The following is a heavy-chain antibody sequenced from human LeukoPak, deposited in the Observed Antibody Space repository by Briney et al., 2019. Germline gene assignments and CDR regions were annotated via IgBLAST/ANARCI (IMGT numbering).Heavy chain of an antibody. J-gene: IGHJ5*02. V-gene: IGHV4-59*12. D-gene: IGHD3-16*02. Sequence: SETLSLTCTVSGGSISSYYWSWIRQPPGKGLEWIGYIYYSGSTNYNPSLKSRVTISVDTSKNQFSLRLSSVTAADTAVYYCARRIMITFGGVIVINQYWFDPWGQGTLVTVSS. CDR2: IYYSGST. CDR3: ARRIMITFGGVIVINQYWFDP. CDR1: GGSISSYY.